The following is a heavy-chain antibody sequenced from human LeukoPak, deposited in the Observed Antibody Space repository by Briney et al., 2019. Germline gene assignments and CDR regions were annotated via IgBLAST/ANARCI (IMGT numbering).Heavy chain of an antibody. J-gene: IGHJ4*02. V-gene: IGHV1-46*01. CDR3: AREGYYDFWSGYYYFDY. Sequence: ASVKVSCKASGYTFTSYYIHWVRQAPGQGLEWMGIINPSGGSTLNAQKFQGRVNMTRDTSTSTAYMELSRLRSDDTAVYYCAREGYYDFWSGYYYFDYWGQGTLVTVSS. CDR1: GYTFTSYY. CDR2: INPSGGST. D-gene: IGHD3-3*01.